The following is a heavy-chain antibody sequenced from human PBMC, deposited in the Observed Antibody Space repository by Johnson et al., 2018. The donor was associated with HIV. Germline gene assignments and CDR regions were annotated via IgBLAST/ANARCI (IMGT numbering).Heavy chain of an antibody. CDR1: GFTFSSYA. V-gene: IGHV3-15*01. CDR2: IKSKTDGATT. D-gene: IGHD6-13*01. CDR3: TRSIAASGRDAVDM. Sequence: VQLVESGGGLVQPGGSLRLSCAASGFTFSSYAMSWVRQAPGKGLEWVGRIKSKTDGATTDYAAPLKGRFTISRDDSKNTLYLQMNSLKTEDTAVYYCTRSIAASGRDAVDMWGQGTMVTVSS. J-gene: IGHJ3*02.